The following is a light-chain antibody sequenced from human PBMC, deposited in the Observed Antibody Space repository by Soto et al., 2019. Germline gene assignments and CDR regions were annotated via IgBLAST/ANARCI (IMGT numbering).Light chain of an antibody. Sequence: EVVLTQSPGTLSLSPGHIATLSCTVLQTVRSSYLAWYQQKPGQAPRLLIYGASSRASGIPDRFSGSGSATDFTLTISRLEPEDVAVYYCQHYGRSRGTFGQGTKVDI. CDR2: GAS. V-gene: IGKV3-20*01. J-gene: IGKJ1*01. CDR1: QTVRSSY. CDR3: QHYGRSRGT.